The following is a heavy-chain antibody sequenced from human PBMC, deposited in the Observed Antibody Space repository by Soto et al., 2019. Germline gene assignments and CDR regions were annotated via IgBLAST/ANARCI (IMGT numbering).Heavy chain of an antibody. V-gene: IGHV4-34*01. Sequence: SETLSLTCAVYGGSFSGYYWSWIRQPPGKGLEWIGEINHSGSTNYNPSLKSRVTISVDTSKNQFSLKLSSVTAADTAVYYCARVADPDTAMVSRNYYYYMDVWGKGTTVTVSS. J-gene: IGHJ6*03. CDR1: GGSFSGYY. CDR2: INHSGST. CDR3: ARVADPDTAMVSRNYYYYMDV. D-gene: IGHD5-18*01.